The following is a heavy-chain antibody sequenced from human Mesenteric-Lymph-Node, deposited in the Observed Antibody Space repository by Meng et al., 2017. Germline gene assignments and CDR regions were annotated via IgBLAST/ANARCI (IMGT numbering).Heavy chain of an antibody. CDR3: AKAWDYYDSSGYYYVGPDAFDI. V-gene: IGHV3-23*01. CDR1: GFTFSSYA. D-gene: IGHD3-22*01. J-gene: IGHJ3*02. Sequence: GGSLRLSCAASGFTFSSYAMSWVRQAPGKGLEWVSAISGSGGSTYYADSVKGRFTISRDNSKNTLYLQMNSLRAEDTAVYYCAKAWDYYDSSGYYYVGPDAFDIWGQGKMV. CDR2: ISGSGGST.